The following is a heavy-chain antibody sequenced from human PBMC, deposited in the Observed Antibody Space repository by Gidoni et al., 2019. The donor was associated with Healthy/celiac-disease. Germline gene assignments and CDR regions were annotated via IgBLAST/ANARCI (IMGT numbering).Heavy chain of an antibody. J-gene: IGHJ4*02. CDR1: GGSFSGYY. CDR2: INHSGST. D-gene: IGHD3-10*01. V-gene: IGHV4-34*01. CDR3: ARGLYGSGTHLDY. Sequence: QVQLQQWGAGLLKPSETLSLTCAVYGGSFSGYYWSWIRQPPGKGLEWIGEINHSGSTNYNPSLKSRVTISVDTSKNQFSLKLSSVTAADTAVYYCARGLYGSGTHLDYWGQGTLVTVSS.